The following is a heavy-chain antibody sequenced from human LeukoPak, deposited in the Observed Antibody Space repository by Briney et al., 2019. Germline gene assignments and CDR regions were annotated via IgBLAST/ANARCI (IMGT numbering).Heavy chain of an antibody. V-gene: IGHV4-39*01. D-gene: IGHD5-18*01. CDR1: GVSISSGDYY. J-gene: IGHJ3*02. CDR3: ARHRTAINRYGPYDAFDI. CDR2: IYYSGRT. Sequence: SETLSLTCVVSGVSISSGDYYWGWIRQPPGKGLEWIGSIYYSGRTYYNTPLKSRVTISEDTSMNQFSLKLSFVAAADSAVYYCARHRTAINRYGPYDAFDIWGRGTMVTVSS.